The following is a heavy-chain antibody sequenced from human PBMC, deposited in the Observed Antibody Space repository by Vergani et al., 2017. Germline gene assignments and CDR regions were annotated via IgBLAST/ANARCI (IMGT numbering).Heavy chain of an antibody. D-gene: IGHD6-19*01. V-gene: IGHV3-7*01. CDR3: ARSVAVAGSTYFDY. CDR2: IKQDGSEK. Sequence: EVQLVESGGGLVQPGGSLRLSCAASGFTFSSYWMSWVRQAPGKGLEWVANIKQDGSEKYYVDSVKDRFTISRDNAKNSLYLQMNSLRAEDTAVYYCARSVAVAGSTYFDYWGQGTLVTVSS. J-gene: IGHJ4*02. CDR1: GFTFSSYW.